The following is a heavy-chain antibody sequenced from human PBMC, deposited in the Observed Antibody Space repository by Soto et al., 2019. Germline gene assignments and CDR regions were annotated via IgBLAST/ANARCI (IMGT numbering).Heavy chain of an antibody. CDR3: ANALKSGPRSGTAYYYYYMDV. V-gene: IGHV3-23*01. J-gene: IGHJ6*03. Sequence: GSLRLSCAASGFTFSSYAMSWVRQAPGKGLEWVSAISGSGGSTYYADSVKGRFTISRDNSKNTLYLQMNSLRAEDTAVYYCANALKSGPRSGTAYYYYYMDVWGKGTTVTVSS. D-gene: IGHD6-13*01. CDR2: ISGSGGST. CDR1: GFTFSSYA.